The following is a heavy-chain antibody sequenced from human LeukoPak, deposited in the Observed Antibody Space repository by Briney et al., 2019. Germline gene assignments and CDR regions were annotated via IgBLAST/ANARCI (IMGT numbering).Heavy chain of an antibody. Sequence: GGSLRLSCAASGFTFDDYAMHWVRQAPGKGLEWVSGISWNSGSIGYADSVKGRFTISRDNAKSSLYLQMNSLRAEDTALYYCAKGSYGSGSYYNYYFDYRGQGTLVTVSS. J-gene: IGHJ4*02. CDR3: AKGSYGSGSYYNYYFDY. V-gene: IGHV3-9*01. CDR2: ISWNSGSI. CDR1: GFTFDDYA. D-gene: IGHD3-10*01.